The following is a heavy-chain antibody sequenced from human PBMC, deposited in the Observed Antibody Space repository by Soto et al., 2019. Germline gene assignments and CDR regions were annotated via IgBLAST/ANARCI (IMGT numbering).Heavy chain of an antibody. CDR3: AGGTSYYYDSSGYYYFDLYYFDY. J-gene: IGHJ4*02. CDR2: IYYSGTT. V-gene: IGHV4-39*01. CDR1: GGSISSSSYY. D-gene: IGHD3-22*01. Sequence: QLQLQESGPGLVKPSETLSLTCTVSGGSISSSSYYWGWIRQPPGKGLEWIGSIYYSGTTYYNPSLKSRVTISVDTSKHQFSLKLSSVTAADTAVYYCAGGTSYYYDSSGYYYFDLYYFDYWGQGTLVTVSS.